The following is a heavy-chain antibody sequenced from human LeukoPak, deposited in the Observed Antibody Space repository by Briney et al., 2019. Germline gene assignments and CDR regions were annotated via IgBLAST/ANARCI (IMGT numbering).Heavy chain of an antibody. D-gene: IGHD3-22*01. Sequence: ASVKVSCKASGYTFTGYYMHWVRQAPGQGLEWMGWINPNSGGTNYAQKFQGRVTMTRDTSISTAYMELSRLRSDDTAVYYCARAPLGSYYDSSGYWGPDNSQGHVDYWGQGTLVTVSS. CDR2: INPNSGGT. J-gene: IGHJ4*02. CDR1: GYTFTGYY. CDR3: ARAPLGSYYDSSGYWGPDNSQGHVDY. V-gene: IGHV1-2*02.